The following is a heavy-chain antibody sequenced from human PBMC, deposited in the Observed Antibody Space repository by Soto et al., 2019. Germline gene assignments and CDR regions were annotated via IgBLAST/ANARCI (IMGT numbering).Heavy chain of an antibody. V-gene: IGHV1-3*01. CDR3: ARDMEYLGYFDWYIQDRGGQSYNWFDP. Sequence: QVQLVQSGAEVKKPGASVKVSCKASGYTFTSYAMHWVRQAPGQRLEWMGWINAGNGNTKYSQKFQGRVTITRDTSASTAYMELSSLRSEDTAVYYCARDMEYLGYFDWYIQDRGGQSYNWFDPLGQGTLVTVSS. J-gene: IGHJ5*02. CDR1: GYTFTSYA. CDR2: INAGNGNT. D-gene: IGHD3-9*01.